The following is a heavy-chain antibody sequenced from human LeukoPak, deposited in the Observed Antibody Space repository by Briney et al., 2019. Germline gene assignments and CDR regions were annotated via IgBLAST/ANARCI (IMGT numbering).Heavy chain of an antibody. Sequence: SETLSLTCTVSGGSISSGGYYWSWIRQHPGKGLEWIGYIYYSGSTNYNPSLKSRVTISVDTSKNQFSLKLSSVTAADTAVYYCAREGSGPTGDAFDIWGQGTMVTVSS. D-gene: IGHD2-15*01. CDR3: AREGSGPTGDAFDI. V-gene: IGHV4-61*08. CDR1: GGSISSGGYY. J-gene: IGHJ3*02. CDR2: IYYSGST.